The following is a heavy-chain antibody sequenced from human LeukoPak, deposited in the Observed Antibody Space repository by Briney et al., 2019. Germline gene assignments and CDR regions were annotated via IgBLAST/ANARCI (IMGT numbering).Heavy chain of an antibody. CDR1: GGTFSSYA. J-gene: IGHJ4*02. D-gene: IGHD6-19*01. CDR2: IIPIFGTA. V-gene: IGHV1-69*01. CDR3: AREKGSGWYGIDY. Sequence: SVKVSCKASGGTFSSYAISWVRQAPGQGLEWMGGIIPIFGTANYAQKFQGRVTITADESMSTAYMELSSLRSEDTAVYYCAREKGSGWYGIDYWGQGTLVTVSS.